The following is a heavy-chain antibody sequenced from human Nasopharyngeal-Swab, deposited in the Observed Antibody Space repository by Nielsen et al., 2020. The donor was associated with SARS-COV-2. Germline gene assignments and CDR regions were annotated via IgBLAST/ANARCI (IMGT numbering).Heavy chain of an antibody. J-gene: IGHJ4*02. V-gene: IGHV4-38-2*02. CDR1: GYSISSGYY. CDR2: IYHRGST. D-gene: IGHD6-13*01. Sequence: SETLSLTCTVSGYSISSGYYWGWIRQPPGKGLEWIGSIYHRGSTYYNPSLKSRVTISVDTSKNQFSLKLSSVTAADTAVYYCARDSGYSSSWYSRDYYYDYWGQGTLVTVSS. CDR3: ARDSGYSSSWYSRDYYYDY.